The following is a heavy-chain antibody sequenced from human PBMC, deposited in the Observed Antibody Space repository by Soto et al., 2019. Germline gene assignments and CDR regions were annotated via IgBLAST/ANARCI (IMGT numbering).Heavy chain of an antibody. CDR1: GFSLSTSGVG. D-gene: IGHD4-17*01. J-gene: IGHJ4*02. CDR2: IYWDDDK. V-gene: IGHV2-5*02. Sequence: QITLKESGPTLVKPTQTLTLTCTFSGFSLSTSGVGVGWIRQPPGKALEWLAVIYWDDDKRYSPSLKSRLTITKDTSKNPVVLIMTNMDPVDTATYYCAHSYGDSFDYWGQGTLVTVSS. CDR3: AHSYGDSFDY.